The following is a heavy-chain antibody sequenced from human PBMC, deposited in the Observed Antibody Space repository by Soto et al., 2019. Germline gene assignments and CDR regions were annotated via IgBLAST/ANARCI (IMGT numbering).Heavy chain of an antibody. CDR1: ACSISSGAYY. CDR2: MDYTGRT. V-gene: IGHV4-31*03. Sequence: QVQLQESGPGLVKPSQTLSLTCSVSACSISSGAYYWSWIRQHPGKVLEWIGYMDYTGRTYYNPSITGRISVSAETSKTQFSLNMTSVTAADTAVYYCARSRAFSIWDAGADALDLWGQRPMVTVSS. D-gene: IGHD6-13*01. CDR3: ARSRAFSIWDAGADALDL. J-gene: IGHJ3*01.